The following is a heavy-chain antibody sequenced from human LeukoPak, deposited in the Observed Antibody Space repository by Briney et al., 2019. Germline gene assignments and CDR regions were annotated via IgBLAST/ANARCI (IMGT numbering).Heavy chain of an antibody. CDR2: INHSGST. Sequence: SETLSLTCAVYGGSFSGYYWSWIRQPPGKGLEWIGEINHSGSTNYNPSLKSRVTISVDTSKNQFSLKQSSVTAADTAVYYCARGRSRGYFDYWGQGTLVTVSS. CDR1: GGSFSGYY. J-gene: IGHJ4*02. V-gene: IGHV4-34*01. D-gene: IGHD6-13*01. CDR3: ARGRSRGYFDY.